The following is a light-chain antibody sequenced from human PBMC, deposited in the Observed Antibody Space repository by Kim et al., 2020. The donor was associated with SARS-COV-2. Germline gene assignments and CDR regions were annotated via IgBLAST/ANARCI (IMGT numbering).Light chain of an antibody. CDR3: QQYGSSRT. CDR1: QSVSSSY. CDR2: GAS. V-gene: IGKV3-20*01. Sequence: LSPGERATLSCRASQSVSSSYLAWYQQKPGQAPRLLIYGASSRATGIPDRFSGSGSGTDFTLTISRLEPEDFAVYYCQQYGSSRTFGQGTKVDIK. J-gene: IGKJ1*01.